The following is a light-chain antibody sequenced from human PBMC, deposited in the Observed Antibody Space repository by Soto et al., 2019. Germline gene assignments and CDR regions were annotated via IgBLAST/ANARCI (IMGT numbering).Light chain of an antibody. CDR1: QSIGSW. J-gene: IGKJ1*01. V-gene: IGKV1-5*03. CDR2: RAS. CDR3: QQFNSYPWT. Sequence: DIQMTQSPSTLSASVGDRVTITCRASQSIGSWLAWYQQKPGKAPNLLIYRASSLRSGVPSRFSGSESGTEFTVTISSLQPEDFATYYCQQFNSYPWTFGRGTKVEIK.